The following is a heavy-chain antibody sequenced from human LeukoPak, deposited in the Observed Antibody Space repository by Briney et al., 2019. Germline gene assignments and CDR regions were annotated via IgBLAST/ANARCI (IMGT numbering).Heavy chain of an antibody. CDR2: ISNSGSAI. V-gene: IGHV3-48*03. CDR1: GFTFSSYE. Sequence: GGSPRLSCAASGFTFSSYEMNWVRQAPGKGLEWVSYISNSGSAIYYADSVKGRFAISRDNAKSSLYLQMNSLRAEDTAVYYCTRDSPGWFAYWGQGTLVTVSS. J-gene: IGHJ4*02. D-gene: IGHD3-10*01. CDR3: TRDSPGWFAY.